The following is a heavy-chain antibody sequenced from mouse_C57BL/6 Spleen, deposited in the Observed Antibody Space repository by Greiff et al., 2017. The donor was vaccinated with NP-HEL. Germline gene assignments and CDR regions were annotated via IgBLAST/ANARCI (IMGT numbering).Heavy chain of an antibody. D-gene: IGHD2-3*01. CDR3: ARTDGYRHWYFDV. CDR2: INPNNGGT. CDR1: GYTFTDYN. Sequence: EVQLQQSGPELVKPGASVKIPCKASGYTFTDYNMDWVKQSHGKSLEWIGDINPNNGGTIYNQKFKGKATLTVDKSSSTAYMELRSLTSEDTAVYYCARTDGYRHWYFDVWGTGTTVTVSS. J-gene: IGHJ1*03. V-gene: IGHV1-18*01.